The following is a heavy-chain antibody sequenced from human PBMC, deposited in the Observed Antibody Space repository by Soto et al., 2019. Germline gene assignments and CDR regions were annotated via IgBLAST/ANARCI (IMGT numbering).Heavy chain of an antibody. CDR3: ASPDSYFEY. CDR2: ISSDGSNK. Sequence: GSLRLSCVASGFTFKSFAMHWVRQTPAKGLEWVAVISSDGSNKYYADSVKGRFTTSRDNSRTTLYLQMNSLRADDSAVYYCASPDSYFEYWGQGTLVTDSS. J-gene: IGHJ4*02. V-gene: IGHV3-30-3*01. D-gene: IGHD3-22*01. CDR1: GFTFKSFA.